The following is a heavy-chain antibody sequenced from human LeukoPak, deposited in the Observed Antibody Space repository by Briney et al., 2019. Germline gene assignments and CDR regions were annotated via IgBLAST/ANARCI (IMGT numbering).Heavy chain of an antibody. Sequence: GGSLRLSCAASGFTFSNYEMNWVRQAPGKGLEWVAVIWYDGINNYYADSVKGRFSISRDNSKNALYLQMNSLSAEDTAVYFCARDYSRNSFDYWGQGTLVTVSS. V-gene: IGHV3-33*08. CDR3: ARDYSRNSFDY. D-gene: IGHD6-13*01. J-gene: IGHJ4*02. CDR1: GFTFSNYE. CDR2: IWYDGINN.